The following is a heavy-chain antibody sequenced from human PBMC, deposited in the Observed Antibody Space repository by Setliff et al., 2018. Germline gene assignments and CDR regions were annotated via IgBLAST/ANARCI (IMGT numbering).Heavy chain of an antibody. Sequence: ASVKVSCKASGYTFTTYAMGWIRQIPGQGLEWMGWINTNTGNPNNAQGCTARFFFSLDTTVSTGYLQIYSLKAEDTAVYYCARASRFGTAIYKGDYYMDVCGSGPTVTASS. CDR2: INTNTGNP. CDR1: GYTFTTYA. J-gene: IGHJ6*03. V-gene: IGHV7-4-1*01. CDR3: ARASRFGTAIYKGDYYMDV. D-gene: IGHD2-21*02.